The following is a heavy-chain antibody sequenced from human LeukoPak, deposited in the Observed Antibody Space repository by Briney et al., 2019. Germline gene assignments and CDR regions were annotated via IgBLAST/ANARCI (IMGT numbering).Heavy chain of an antibody. CDR3: AKDLRYFDWLLQGSPFDY. Sequence: GGSLRLSCAASGFTFSSYWMSWVRQAPGKGLEWVGFIRSKAYGGTAEYAASVKGRFTISRDDSKSIAYLQMNSLRAEDTAVYYCAKDLRYFDWLLQGSPFDYWGQGTLVTVSS. J-gene: IGHJ4*02. D-gene: IGHD3-9*01. CDR2: IRSKAYGGTA. CDR1: GFTFSSYW. V-gene: IGHV3-71*01.